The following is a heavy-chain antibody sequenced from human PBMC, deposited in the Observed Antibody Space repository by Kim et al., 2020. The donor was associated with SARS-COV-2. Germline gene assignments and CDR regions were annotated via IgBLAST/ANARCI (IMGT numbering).Heavy chain of an antibody. D-gene: IGHD5-12*01. Sequence: GGSLRLSYAASGFTFSSYAMLWVRQAPGKGLEWVAVISYDGTNKYYGDSVKGRFTVSRDNSKNTLYLQMDSLRAEDTAVYYCARASDIAATYYLGYWGQGTLVTVSS. CDR1: GFTFSSYA. CDR2: ISYDGTNK. V-gene: IGHV3-30*04. J-gene: IGHJ4*02. CDR3: ARASDIAATYYLGY.